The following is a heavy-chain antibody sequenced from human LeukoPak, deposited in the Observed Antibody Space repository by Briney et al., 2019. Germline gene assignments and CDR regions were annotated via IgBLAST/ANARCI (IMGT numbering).Heavy chain of an antibody. CDR1: GFTFSNYN. D-gene: IGHD4-17*01. Sequence: PGGSLRLSCAASGFTFSNYNMNWVRQAPGKGLEWVSSISSSSTYIYYADSMKGRFTISRDNARNSLYLQVNTLRAEDTAVYYCAKGHYYGDLGGGNFDLWGQGTLVTVSS. J-gene: IGHJ4*02. V-gene: IGHV3-21*01. CDR2: ISSSSTYI. CDR3: AKGHYYGDLGGGNFDL.